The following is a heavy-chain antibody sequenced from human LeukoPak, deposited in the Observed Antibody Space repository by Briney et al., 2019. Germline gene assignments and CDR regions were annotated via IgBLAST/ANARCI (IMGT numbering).Heavy chain of an antibody. CDR1: GFTFSSYG. CDR2: ISHDGSNK. J-gene: IGHJ3*02. V-gene: IGHV3-30*18. D-gene: IGHD4-17*01. Sequence: GGSLRLSCAASGFTFSSYGMHWVRQAPGKGLEWVAVISHDGSNKYYADSVKGRFTISRDNSKNTLYLQMNSLRAEDTAVYYCAKDVGVDGDSKDDAFDIWGQGTMVTVSS. CDR3: AKDVGVDGDSKDDAFDI.